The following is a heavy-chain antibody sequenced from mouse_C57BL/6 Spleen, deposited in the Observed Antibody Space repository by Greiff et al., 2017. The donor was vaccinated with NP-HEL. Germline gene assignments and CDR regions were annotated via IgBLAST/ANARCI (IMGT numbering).Heavy chain of an antibody. V-gene: IGHV3-6*01. J-gene: IGHJ2*01. CDR2: ISYDGSN. Sequence: EVQLVESGPGLVKPSQSLSLTCSVTGYSITSGYYWNWIRQFPGNKLEWMGYISYDGSNNYNPSLKNRISITRDTSKNQFFLKLNSVTTEDTATYYCARRGNWDPFDYWGQGTTLTVSS. D-gene: IGHD4-1*01. CDR3: ARRGNWDPFDY. CDR1: GYSITSGYY.